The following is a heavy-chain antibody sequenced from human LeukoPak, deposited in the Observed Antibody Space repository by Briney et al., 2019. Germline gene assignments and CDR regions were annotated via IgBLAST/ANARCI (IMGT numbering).Heavy chain of an antibody. CDR1: GYSISSGYY. J-gene: IGHJ4*02. CDR3: ARIRGSSILGYFDY. CDR2: IYHSGYT. D-gene: IGHD3-10*01. V-gene: IGHV4-38-2*02. Sequence: SETLSLTCTVSGYSISSGYYWGWIRQPPGKGLEWVGNIYHSGYTYYNPSLKSRVTISVDTSKNQFSLKLSSVTAADTAVYYCARIRGSSILGYFDYWGQGTLVTVSS.